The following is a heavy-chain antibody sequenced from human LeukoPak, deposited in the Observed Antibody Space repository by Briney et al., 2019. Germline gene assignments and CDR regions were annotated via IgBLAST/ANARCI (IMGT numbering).Heavy chain of an antibody. V-gene: IGHV4-34*01. CDR2: INHSGST. CDR1: GGSFSGYY. Sequence: SETLSLTCAVYGGSFSGYYWSWIRQPPGKGLEWIGEINHSGSTNYNPSLKSRVTISVDTSKNQFSLKLSPVTAADTAVYYCARGIGYSSSSPHPHYFDYWGQGTLVTVSS. J-gene: IGHJ4*02. D-gene: IGHD6-6*01. CDR3: ARGIGYSSSSPHPHYFDY.